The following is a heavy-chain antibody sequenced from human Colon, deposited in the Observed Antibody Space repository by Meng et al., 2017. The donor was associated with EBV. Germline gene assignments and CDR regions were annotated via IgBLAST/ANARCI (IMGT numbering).Heavy chain of an antibody. CDR2: IYHSGST. J-gene: IGHJ4*02. D-gene: IGHD3-10*01. Sequence: QVQLQESGPGLVKPSGTLSLICAVPGASIGSSYWWTWVRQPPEKGLEWIGEIYHSGSTNYNPSLKSRLTLSVDKSKSQFSLELISVTAADTAVYYCVRGRRFGSGRYALDYWGQGTLVTVSS. CDR3: VRGRRFGSGRYALDY. CDR1: GASIGSSYW. V-gene: IGHV4-4*02.